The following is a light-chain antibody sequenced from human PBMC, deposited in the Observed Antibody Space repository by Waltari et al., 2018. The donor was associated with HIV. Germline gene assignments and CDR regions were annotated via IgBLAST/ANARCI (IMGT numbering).Light chain of an antibody. CDR2: KAS. Sequence: DIQMTQSPSTLSASVGDRVPITCRASQSISNWLAWYQQKPGKAPKLLIYKASTLESGVPSRFSGSGSGTEFTLTISSLQPDDFATYYCQQYISYSPYTFGQGTKVEIK. CDR1: QSISNW. J-gene: IGKJ2*01. CDR3: QQYISYSPYT. V-gene: IGKV1-5*03.